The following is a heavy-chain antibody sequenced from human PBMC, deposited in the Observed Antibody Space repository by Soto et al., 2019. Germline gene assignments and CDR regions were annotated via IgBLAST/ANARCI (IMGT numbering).Heavy chain of an antibody. CDR2: IYYSGST. CDR3: ARWRHYYDSSGRYDY. Sequence: PSETLSLTCPVSGGSISSYYWSWIRQPPGKGLEWIGYIYYSGSTNYNPSLKSRVTISVDTSKNQFSLKLSSVTAADTAVYYCARWRHYYDSSGRYDYWGQGTLVTVSS. J-gene: IGHJ4*02. CDR1: GGSISSYY. D-gene: IGHD3-22*01. V-gene: IGHV4-59*01.